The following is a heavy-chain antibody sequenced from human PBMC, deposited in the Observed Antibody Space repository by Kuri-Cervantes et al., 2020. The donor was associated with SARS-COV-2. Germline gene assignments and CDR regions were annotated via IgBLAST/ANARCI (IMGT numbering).Heavy chain of an antibody. J-gene: IGHJ2*01. CDR1: PFILSDSG. CDR2: IKQDGSEK. V-gene: IGHV3-7*01. Sequence: GGSLRLSCVASPFILSDSGLHWVRQAPGKGLEWVANIKQDGSEKYYVDSVKGRFTISRDNAKNSLYLQMNSLRAEDTAVYYCARSKPGGWYFDLWGRGTLVTVSS. D-gene: IGHD3-16*01. CDR3: ARSKPGGWYFDL.